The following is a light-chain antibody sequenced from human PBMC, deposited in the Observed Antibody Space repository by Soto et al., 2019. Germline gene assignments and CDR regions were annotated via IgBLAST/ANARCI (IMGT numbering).Light chain of an antibody. CDR2: KAS. Sequence: DIQLTQSPSTVSASVGDRFTITCRASPNISDWLAWYQQKPGKAPELLIYKASHLQTGVPSRFSGNGSGTEFTLTVSSLQPDDFATYYCQQYNTYSTFGQGTRLEIK. CDR1: PNISDW. V-gene: IGKV1-5*03. J-gene: IGKJ5*01. CDR3: QQYNTYST.